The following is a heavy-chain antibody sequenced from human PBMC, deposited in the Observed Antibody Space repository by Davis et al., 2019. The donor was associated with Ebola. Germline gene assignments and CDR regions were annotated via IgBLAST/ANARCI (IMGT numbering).Heavy chain of an antibody. D-gene: IGHD1-7*01. J-gene: IGHJ4*02. Sequence: GESLKISCAASGFTFSSYGMHWVRQAPGKGLEWVAFIRYDGSNKYYADSVKGRFTISRDNSKNTLYLQMNSLTAEDTAVYYCAKLSTGTTTAFFDYWGQGTLVTVSS. CDR2: IRYDGSNK. V-gene: IGHV3-30*02. CDR1: GFTFSSYG. CDR3: AKLSTGTTTAFFDY.